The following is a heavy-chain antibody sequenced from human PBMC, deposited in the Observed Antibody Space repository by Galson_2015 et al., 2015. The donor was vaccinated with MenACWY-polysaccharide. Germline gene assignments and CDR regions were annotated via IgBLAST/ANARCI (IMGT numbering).Heavy chain of an antibody. V-gene: IGHV3-30*02. Sequence: SLRLSCAASGFTFSSYGMHWVRQAPGKGLKWVAFIRYDGRDKYYADSVKGRFTLSRDNSKNTLYLQMDSLRAEDTALYYCAKDRTAAASDGDYWGQGTLVTVSS. D-gene: IGHD6-13*01. CDR2: IRYDGRDK. J-gene: IGHJ4*02. CDR1: GFTFSSYG. CDR3: AKDRTAAASDGDY.